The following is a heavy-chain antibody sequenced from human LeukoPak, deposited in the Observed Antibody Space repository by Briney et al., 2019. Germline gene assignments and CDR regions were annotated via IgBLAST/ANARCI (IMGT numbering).Heavy chain of an antibody. J-gene: IGHJ4*02. Sequence: GGSLRLSCAASGFTFSSYAMSWVRQAPGKGLEWVSYISSSSSTIYYADSVKGRFTISRDNAKNSLYLQMNSLRAEDTAVYYCARVGGYDYGDYDYWGQGTLVTVSS. D-gene: IGHD4-17*01. CDR3: ARVGGYDYGDYDY. CDR2: ISSSSSTI. CDR1: GFTFSSYA. V-gene: IGHV3-48*04.